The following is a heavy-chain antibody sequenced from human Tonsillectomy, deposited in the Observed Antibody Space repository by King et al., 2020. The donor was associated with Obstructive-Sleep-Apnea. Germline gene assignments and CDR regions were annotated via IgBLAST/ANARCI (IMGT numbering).Heavy chain of an antibody. J-gene: IGHJ4*02. CDR2: VYYRGTT. Sequence: QLQESGPGLVKPSETLSLICTVSGDSISSYTDYWGWIRQPPGKGLEWIGSVYYRGTTYYNPSLKSRVTISLDTSKNQFSLKRSSVTAADTAVYYCVRVVRVEWFGETLFDYWGQGALVTVSS. CDR3: VRVVRVEWFGETLFDY. V-gene: IGHV4-39*07. CDR1: GDSISSYTDY. D-gene: IGHD3-10*01.